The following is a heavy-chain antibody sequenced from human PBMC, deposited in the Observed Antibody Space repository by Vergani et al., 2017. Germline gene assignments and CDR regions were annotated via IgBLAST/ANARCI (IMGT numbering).Heavy chain of an antibody. J-gene: IGHJ5*02. V-gene: IGHV1-2*02. CDR2: INPNSGGT. CDR1: GYTFTGYY. CDR3: ARGETYYDFWSGYIGWFDP. D-gene: IGHD3-3*01. Sequence: QLVQSGPEVKKPGTSVKVSCKASGYTFTGYYMHWVRQAPGQGLEWMGWINPNSGGTNYAQKFQGRVTMTRDTSISTAYMELSRLRSDDTAVYYCARGETYYDFWSGYIGWFDPWGQGTLVTVSS.